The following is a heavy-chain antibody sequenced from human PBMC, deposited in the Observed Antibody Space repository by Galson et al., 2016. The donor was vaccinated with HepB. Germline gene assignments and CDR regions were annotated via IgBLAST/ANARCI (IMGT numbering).Heavy chain of an antibody. J-gene: IGHJ4*02. Sequence: ETLSLTCGVSGGSFRNYYWAWIRQPPGKGLEWIGEINDSGRTRNNPSLKSRVTMTVATSSKLVSLKLRSVAAADTAVYYCARVNPRLGATDYWGQGTPVTVSS. V-gene: IGHV4-34*01. CDR1: GGSFRNYY. CDR3: ARVNPRLGATDY. D-gene: IGHD1-26*01. CDR2: INDSGRT.